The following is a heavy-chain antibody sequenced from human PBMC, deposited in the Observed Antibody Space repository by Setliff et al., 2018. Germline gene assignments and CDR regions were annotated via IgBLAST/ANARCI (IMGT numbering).Heavy chain of an antibody. CDR3: ARVESMVRGKNILRHFDY. J-gene: IGHJ4*02. V-gene: IGHV1-18*01. CDR2: ISAYTGNT. CDR1: GYTFSHSG. D-gene: IGHD3-10*01. Sequence: ASVKVSCKASGYTFSHSGITWVRQAPGQGLEWMGWISAYTGNTNYAQKLQGRVTMTTDASTNTAYMELRGLSSDDTAVYYCARVESMVRGKNILRHFDYWGQGTQVTVSS.